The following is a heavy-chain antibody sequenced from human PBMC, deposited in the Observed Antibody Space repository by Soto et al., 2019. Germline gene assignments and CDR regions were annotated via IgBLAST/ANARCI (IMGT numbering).Heavy chain of an antibody. CDR3: ARDLSRGITMIALEIHY. J-gene: IGHJ4*02. D-gene: IGHD3-22*01. V-gene: IGHV3-30-3*01. CDR2: ISYDGSNK. CDR1: GFTFSNYA. Sequence: QVQLVESGGGVVQPGGSLRLSCAASGFTFSNYAIHWVRQAPGKGLELVAIISYDGSNKYYADSVKGRFIISRDNPRNTVHLQMSSLRVEDTAVYYCARDLSRGITMIALEIHYWGQGTRVAVAS.